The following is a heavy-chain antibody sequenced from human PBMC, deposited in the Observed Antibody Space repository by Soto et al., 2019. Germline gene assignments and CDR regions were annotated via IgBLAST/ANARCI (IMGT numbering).Heavy chain of an antibody. V-gene: IGHV4-34*01. D-gene: IGHD5-18*01. J-gene: IGHJ6*02. CDR3: ASGIQLWSDYYYYGMDV. CDR1: GGSFSGYY. Sequence: PSETLSLTCAVYGGSFSGYYWSWIRQPPGKGLEWIGEINHSGSTNYNPSLKSRVTISVDTSKNQFSLKLSSVTAADTAVYYCASGIQLWSDYYYYGMDVWGQGTTVTVSS. CDR2: INHSGST.